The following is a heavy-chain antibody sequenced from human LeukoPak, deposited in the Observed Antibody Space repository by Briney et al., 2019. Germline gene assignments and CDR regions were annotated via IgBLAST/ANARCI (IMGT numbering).Heavy chain of an antibody. V-gene: IGHV3-23*01. CDR3: AKSIVVLPAGGDYFDS. D-gene: IGHD2-2*01. J-gene: IGHJ4*02. CDR1: GFTFSSYA. CDR2: ISGSGGST. Sequence: GGSLRLSCAASGFTFSSYAMSWVRQAPGKGLAWVSAISGSGGSTYYADSVKGRFTISRDNSKNTLYLQMNGLRAEDTAVYYCAKSIVVLPAGGDYFDSWGQGTLVTVSS.